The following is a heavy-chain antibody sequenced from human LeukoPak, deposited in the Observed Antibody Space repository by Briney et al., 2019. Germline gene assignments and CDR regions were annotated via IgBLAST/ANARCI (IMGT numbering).Heavy chain of an antibody. Sequence: GRSLSLSCAPSGFTFSSYSTNWVRHAPAKGLEWVSYISSSSSTIYYADSVKGRFTISRDNAKNSLYLHMNSLRAEDTAVYYCARGDDYGDWYFDYWGQGTLVTVSS. J-gene: IGHJ4*02. CDR2: ISSSSSTI. D-gene: IGHD4-17*01. V-gene: IGHV3-48*01. CDR1: GFTFSSYS. CDR3: ARGDDYGDWYFDY.